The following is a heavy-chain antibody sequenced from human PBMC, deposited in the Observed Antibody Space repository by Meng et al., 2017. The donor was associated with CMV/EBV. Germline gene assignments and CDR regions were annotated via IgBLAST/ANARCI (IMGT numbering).Heavy chain of an antibody. V-gene: IGHV4-34*01. CDR2: VNHSGST. CDR1: GGSFSGYY. D-gene: IGHD5-18*01. J-gene: IGHJ4*02. Sequence: YGGSFSGYYWSRIRQPPGTGLECIGEVNHSGSTHYNPSLTSRVTISVDTSKNQFSLKLSSVTAADTAVYYCARGRPPGYSYGGYFDYWGQGTLVTVSS. CDR3: ARGRPPGYSYGGYFDY.